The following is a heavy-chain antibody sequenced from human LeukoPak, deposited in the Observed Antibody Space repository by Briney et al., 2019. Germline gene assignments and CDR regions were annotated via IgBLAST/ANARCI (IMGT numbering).Heavy chain of an antibody. V-gene: IGHV3-66*01. Sequence: PGGSLRLSCAASGFTVSSNYMSWVRQAPGKGLEWVSVIYSGGSTYYADSVKGRFTISRDNSKNTLYLQMNSLRAEDTAVYYCAREARYFDWLLSNGMDVWGQGTTVTVSS. D-gene: IGHD3-9*01. J-gene: IGHJ6*02. CDR1: GFTVSSNY. CDR2: IYSGGST. CDR3: AREARYFDWLLSNGMDV.